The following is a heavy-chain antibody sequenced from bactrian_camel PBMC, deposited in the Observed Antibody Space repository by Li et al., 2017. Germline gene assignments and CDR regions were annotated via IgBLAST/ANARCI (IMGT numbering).Heavy chain of an antibody. CDR2: INVAGQI. CDR1: GFTFDDSD. D-gene: IGHD6*01. V-gene: IGHV3S55*01. Sequence: HVQLVESGGGSVPAGGSLRLSCTASGFTFDDSDMGWYRQAPGNECELVSTINVAGQIYNADFVKGRLTISQDNAKKVLYLQMNSLKPEDTAMYYCAADIAPKSGGSWYGDYTYWGQGTQVTVS. CDR3: AADIAPKSGGSWYGDYTY. J-gene: IGHJ4*01.